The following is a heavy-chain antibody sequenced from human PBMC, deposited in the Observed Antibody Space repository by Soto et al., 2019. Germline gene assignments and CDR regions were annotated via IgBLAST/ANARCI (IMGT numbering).Heavy chain of an antibody. CDR3: ARGNPITMIVVVAPDFDY. Sequence: SLKISCAASGFTFDEYAMHWVRQAPGKGLEWVSGISWNSGTIYYADSVKGRFTISRDNAKNSLYLQMNSLRDEDTAVYYCARGNPITMIVVVAPDFDYWGQGTLVTVSS. CDR1: GFTFDEYA. V-gene: IGHV3-9*01. J-gene: IGHJ4*02. CDR2: ISWNSGTI. D-gene: IGHD3-22*01.